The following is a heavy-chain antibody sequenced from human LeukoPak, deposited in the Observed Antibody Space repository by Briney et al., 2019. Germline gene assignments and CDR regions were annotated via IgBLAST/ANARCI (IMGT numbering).Heavy chain of an antibody. CDR2: IDPRDSES. Sequence: GESLKISCQGSGYSFSSYWIGWVRQMPGKGLEWMGIIDPRDSESRYSPSFEGQVTISADKSISTAYLQWSSLKASDTAMYYCASTKGDYDFDYWGQGTLVTVSS. CDR1: GYSFSSYW. V-gene: IGHV5-51*01. CDR3: ASTKGDYDFDY. D-gene: IGHD4-17*01. J-gene: IGHJ4*02.